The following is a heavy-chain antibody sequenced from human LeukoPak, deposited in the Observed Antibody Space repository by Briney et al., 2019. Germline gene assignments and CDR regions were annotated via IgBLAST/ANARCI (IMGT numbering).Heavy chain of an antibody. D-gene: IGHD7-27*01. CDR2: IKKDVGEK. V-gene: IGHV3-7*01. CDR1: GFTFSSHW. CDR3: ASGEAGGFDY. J-gene: IGHJ4*02. Sequence: GGSLRLSCAASGFTFSSHWMTWIRQAPGKGLEWVASIKKDVGEKFYVDSVKGRFTISRDNAKNSLYLQMNSLRAEDTAVYYCASGEAGGFDYWGQGTLVTVSS.